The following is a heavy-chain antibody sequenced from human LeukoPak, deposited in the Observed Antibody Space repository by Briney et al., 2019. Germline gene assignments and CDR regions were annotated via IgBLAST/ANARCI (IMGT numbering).Heavy chain of an antibody. CDR1: GFTFSTYA. J-gene: IGHJ4*02. D-gene: IGHD2-2*02. V-gene: IGHV3-23*01. Sequence: GGSLRLSCAASGFTFSTYAMSWVRQAPGKGLEWVSGISGGGGNTYYADFVKGRFTISRDNAKNTLYLQMNGPRAEDTALYYCAKANRACSAIACYTTVTPFDYWGQGTLVTVSS. CDR3: AKANRACSAIACYTTVTPFDY. CDR2: ISGGGGNT.